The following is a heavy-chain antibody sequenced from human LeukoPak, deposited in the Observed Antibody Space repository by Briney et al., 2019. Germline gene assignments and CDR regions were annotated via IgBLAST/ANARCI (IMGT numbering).Heavy chain of an antibody. J-gene: IGHJ4*02. Sequence: ASVKVSCKPSGYTFTSYGISSVRQAPGQGLEWMGWISAYNGNTNYTQKLQGRVTMTTGTSTSTAYMELRSLRSDDTAVYYCARRYYDILSGYYDYWGQGTLVTVSS. V-gene: IGHV1-18*04. D-gene: IGHD3-9*01. CDR2: ISAYNGNT. CDR1: GYTFTSYG. CDR3: ARRYYDILSGYYDY.